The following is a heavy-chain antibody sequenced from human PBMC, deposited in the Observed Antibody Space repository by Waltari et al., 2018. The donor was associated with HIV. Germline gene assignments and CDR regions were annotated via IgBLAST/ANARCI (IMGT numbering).Heavy chain of an antibody. CDR3: ARGGMDV. CDR1: GFTFSDFA. V-gene: IGHV3-64*01. Sequence: EVQVVESGGGLVQPGGSLRLSCAASGFTFSDFAMHWVRQAPGKGLEYASGISSNGVNTYYANSVKGRFTISRDNSKNTLYLQMGSLRAEDMAVYYCARGGMDVWGQGTTVTVSS. J-gene: IGHJ6*02. CDR2: ISSNGVNT.